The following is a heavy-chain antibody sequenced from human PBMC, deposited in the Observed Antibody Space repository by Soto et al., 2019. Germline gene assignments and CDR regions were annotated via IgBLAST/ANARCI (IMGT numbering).Heavy chain of an antibody. Sequence: QLQLQESGSGLVKPSQTLSLTCAVSGDSIGNGGYSWNWIRQPPGKGLEWIGYIYHSGGTDYNPSLKSRVTITVDRSNNQFSLKLSSVTAADTAVYYCARDSRSGYYLEFWGQGTLLTVSS. J-gene: IGHJ4*02. CDR2: IYHSGGT. V-gene: IGHV4-30-2*01. D-gene: IGHD3-22*01. CDR3: ARDSRSGYYLEF. CDR1: GDSIGNGGYS.